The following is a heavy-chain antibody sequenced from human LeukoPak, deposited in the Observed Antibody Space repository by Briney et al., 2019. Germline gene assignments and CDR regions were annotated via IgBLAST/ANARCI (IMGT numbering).Heavy chain of an antibody. CDR2: IYYSGST. CDR1: GGSISSSSYY. V-gene: IGHV4-39*07. Sequence: SETLSLTCTVSGGSISSSSYYWGWIRQPPGKGLEWIGSIYYSGSTYYNPSLKSRVTISVDTSKNQFSLKLSSVTAADTAVYYGAENQTYSGSGIYTSFDYWGQGILVTVSS. D-gene: IGHD3-10*01. J-gene: IGHJ4*02. CDR3: AENQTYSGSGIYTSFDY.